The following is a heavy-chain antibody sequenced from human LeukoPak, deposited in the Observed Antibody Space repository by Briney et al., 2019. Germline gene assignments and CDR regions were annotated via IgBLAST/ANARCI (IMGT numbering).Heavy chain of an antibody. V-gene: IGHV3-30*03. Sequence: GGSLRLSCAASGFTFSSYSMNWVRQAPGKGLEWVAVISYDGSNKYYADPVKGRFTISGDNSKNTLYLQMNSLRAEDTAVYYCARDWDGYKSSPFDYWGQGTLATVSS. CDR3: ARDWDGYKSSPFDY. CDR1: GFTFSSYS. CDR2: ISYDGSNK. J-gene: IGHJ4*02. D-gene: IGHD5-24*01.